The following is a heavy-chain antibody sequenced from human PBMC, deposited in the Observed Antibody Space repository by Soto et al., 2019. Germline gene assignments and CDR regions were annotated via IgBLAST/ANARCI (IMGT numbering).Heavy chain of an antibody. CDR1: GYTFTSYG. D-gene: IGHD4-4*01. J-gene: IGHJ6*02. V-gene: IGHV1-18*04. Sequence: QVPLVQSGAEVKKPGASVKVSCKASGYTFTSYGISWVRQAPGQGLEWMGWISAYNGNTNYAQKLQGRVTMTTDTSTSTAYMERRSLRSDDTAVYYCARDTTVTNRYYGMDVWGQGTTVTVSS. CDR2: ISAYNGNT. CDR3: ARDTTVTNRYYGMDV.